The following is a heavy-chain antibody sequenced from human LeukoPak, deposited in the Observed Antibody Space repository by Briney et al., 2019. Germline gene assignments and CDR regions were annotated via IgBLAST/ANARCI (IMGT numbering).Heavy chain of an antibody. Sequence: PSETPSLTCAVYGGSFSGYYWSWIRQPPGKGLEWIGEINHSGSTNYDPSLKSRVTISVDTSKNQFSLKLSSVTAADTAVYYCASSYYYDSSGYSIDYWGQGTLVTVSS. J-gene: IGHJ4*02. D-gene: IGHD3-22*01. V-gene: IGHV4-34*01. CDR3: ASSYYYDSSGYSIDY. CDR1: GGSFSGYY. CDR2: INHSGST.